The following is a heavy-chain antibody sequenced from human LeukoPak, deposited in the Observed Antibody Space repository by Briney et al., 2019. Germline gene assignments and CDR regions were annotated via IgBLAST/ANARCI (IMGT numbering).Heavy chain of an antibody. D-gene: IGHD1/OR15-1a*01. CDR3: AKGPRALEHSTHFFDY. J-gene: IGHJ4*02. CDR1: GFTFSSYA. V-gene: IGHV3-23*01. CDR2: SSGGGDST. Sequence: PGGSLRLSCAASGFTFSSYAMSWVRQAPGKGPEWVSGSSGGGDSTYYADSVKGRFTISRDNSKNTLYLQMSSLRAEDTALYYCAKGPRALEHSTHFFDYWGQGTLVTVSS.